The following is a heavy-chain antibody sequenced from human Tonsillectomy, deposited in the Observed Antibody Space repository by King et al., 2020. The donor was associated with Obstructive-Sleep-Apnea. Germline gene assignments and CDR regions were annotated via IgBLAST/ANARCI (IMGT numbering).Heavy chain of an antibody. CDR1: GGSISSGGSS. Sequence: VQLQESGPGLVKPSQTLSLTCAVSGGSISSGGSSWSWIRQSPGKGLEWIGYIFYGGSTYYNPSLKSRVTMSVDTSMNQFSLRLSSVTAADTAVYYCARAQHGYYFDSRGYQKPSYGLDVWGQGTTVTVSS. D-gene: IGHD3-22*01. J-gene: IGHJ6*02. CDR2: IFYGGST. CDR3: ARAQHGYYFDSRGYQKPSYGLDV. V-gene: IGHV4-30-4*07.